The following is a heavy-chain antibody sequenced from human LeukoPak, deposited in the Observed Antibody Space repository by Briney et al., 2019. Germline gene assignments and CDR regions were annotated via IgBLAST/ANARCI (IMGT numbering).Heavy chain of an antibody. CDR2: ISSSSSTI. D-gene: IGHD6-19*01. J-gene: IGHJ6*02. Sequence: PGGSLRLSCAASGFTFSSYSMNWVRQAPGKGLEWVSYISSSSSTIYYADSVKGRFTISRDNAKNSLYLQMNSLRAEDTAVYYCARDGAGTHYYYGMDVWGQGTAVTVSS. V-gene: IGHV3-48*04. CDR3: ARDGAGTHYYYGMDV. CDR1: GFTFSSYS.